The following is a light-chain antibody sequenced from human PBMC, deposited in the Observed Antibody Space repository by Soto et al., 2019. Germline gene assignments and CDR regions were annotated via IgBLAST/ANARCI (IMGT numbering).Light chain of an antibody. V-gene: IGLV1-40*01. CDR3: CSYAGGYIYL. CDR1: SSNIGAGYD. J-gene: IGLJ1*01. Sequence: QSVLTQSPSVSGAPGQRVTISCTGNSSNIGAGYDVHWYKQLPGTAPKVLMYGNDNRPLGVPDRFSGSKSGTSGSLVISGLQAEDEADYFCCSYAGGYIYLFGTGTKLTVL. CDR2: GND.